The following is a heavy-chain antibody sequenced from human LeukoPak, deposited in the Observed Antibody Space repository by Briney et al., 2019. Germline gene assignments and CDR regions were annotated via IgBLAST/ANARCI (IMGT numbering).Heavy chain of an antibody. J-gene: IGHJ4*02. D-gene: IGHD3-22*01. CDR3: ARSGWPYYFDY. Sequence: PGGSLRLSCAVSGLTFSSYWMHWVRQAPGKGLVWVSRIHSDGSSTSYADSVRGRFTISRDDAKSTLYLQMNSLRAEDTAVYYCARSGWPYYFDYWGQGTLVTVSS. V-gene: IGHV3-74*01. CDR2: IHSDGSST. CDR1: GLTFSSYW.